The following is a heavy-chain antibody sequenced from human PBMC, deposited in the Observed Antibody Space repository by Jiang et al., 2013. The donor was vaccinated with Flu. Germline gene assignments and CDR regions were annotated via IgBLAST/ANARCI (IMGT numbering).Heavy chain of an antibody. Sequence: VQLVESGGGLVRPGGSLRLSCAASGFTFIHYPMTWVRQAPGKGLEWVAHISGVHGTTDYADSVKGRFIISRDNSRNTLFLQMNSLRADDTAVYYCAKGERLFEEDLYYFDSWGQGTLITVSS. D-gene: IGHD5-12*01. V-gene: IGHV3-23*04. CDR3: AKGERLFEEDLYYFDS. J-gene: IGHJ4*02. CDR2: ISGVHGTT. CDR1: GFTFIHYP.